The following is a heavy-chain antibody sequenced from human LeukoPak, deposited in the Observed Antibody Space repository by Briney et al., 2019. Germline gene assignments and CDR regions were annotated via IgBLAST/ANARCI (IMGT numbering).Heavy chain of an antibody. J-gene: IGHJ4*02. CDR2: IYYSGST. CDR3: ARRDGYNFDY. D-gene: IGHD5-24*01. Sequence: SETLSLTCTVSGASLSSGSDYWTWIRQPAGEGLEWIGYIYYSGSTNYNPSLKSRVTISVDTSKNQFSLKLSSVTAADTAVYYCARRDGYNFDYWGQGTLVTVSS. V-gene: IGHV4-61*10. CDR1: GASLSSGSDY.